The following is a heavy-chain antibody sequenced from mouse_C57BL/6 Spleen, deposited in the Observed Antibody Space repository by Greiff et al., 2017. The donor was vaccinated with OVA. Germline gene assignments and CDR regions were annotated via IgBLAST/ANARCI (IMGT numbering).Heavy chain of an antibody. CDR3: ARHSSGYGTY. Sequence: EVQVVESGGGLVKPGGSLKLSCAASGFTFSDYGMHWVRQAPEKGLEWVAYISSGSSTIYYADTVKGRFTISRDNAKNTLFLQMTSLRSEDTAMYYCARHSSGYGTYWGQGTLVTVSA. CDR2: ISSGSSTI. V-gene: IGHV5-17*01. CDR1: GFTFSDYG. D-gene: IGHD3-2*02. J-gene: IGHJ3*01.